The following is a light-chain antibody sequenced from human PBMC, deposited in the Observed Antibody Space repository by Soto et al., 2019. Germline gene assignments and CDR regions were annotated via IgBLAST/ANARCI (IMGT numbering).Light chain of an antibody. CDR1: NSDVNY. Sequence: QSALTQPASVSGAPGQSITIPCTGTNSDVNYVSWHQQHPGRAPKLMIYGVSNRSSGVSNRFSGSKSGNTASLTISGLQAEDEADYYCSSSTSSSTFVFGTGTKVTVL. CDR2: GVS. CDR3: SSSTSSSTFV. V-gene: IGLV2-14*01. J-gene: IGLJ1*01.